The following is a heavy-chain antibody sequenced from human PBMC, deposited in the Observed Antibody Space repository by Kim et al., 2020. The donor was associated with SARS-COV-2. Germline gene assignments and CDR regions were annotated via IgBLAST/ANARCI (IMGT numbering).Heavy chain of an antibody. V-gene: IGHV3-33*05. Sequence: GGSLRLSCAASGFTFSSYGMHWVRQAPGKGLEWVAVISYDGSNKYYADSVKGRFTISRDNSKNTLYLQMNSLRAEDTAVYYCARDPESVVVPAAMHDGIGYWGQGTLVTVSS. J-gene: IGHJ4*02. CDR2: ISYDGSNK. CDR1: GFTFSSYG. D-gene: IGHD2-2*01. CDR3: ARDPESVVVPAAMHDGIGY.